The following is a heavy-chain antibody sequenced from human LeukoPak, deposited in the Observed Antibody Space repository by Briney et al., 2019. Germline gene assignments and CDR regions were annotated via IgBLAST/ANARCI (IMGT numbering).Heavy chain of an antibody. V-gene: IGHV1-8*01. CDR1: GYNFASFD. CDR3: AKERDDLPTEKYGLDV. J-gene: IGHJ6*02. Sequence: GASVKVSCKASGYNFASFDVNWVRHVTGQGLEWMGWMNPRSGNTGYAQKFQGRLTMTRDTSISTAYMELSSLTSEDTAVYYCAKERDDLPTEKYGLDVWGQGTTVIVSS. D-gene: IGHD5-24*01. CDR2: MNPRSGNT.